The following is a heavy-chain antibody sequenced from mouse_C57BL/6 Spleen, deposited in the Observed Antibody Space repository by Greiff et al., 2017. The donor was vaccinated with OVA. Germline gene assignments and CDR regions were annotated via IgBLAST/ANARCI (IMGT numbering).Heavy chain of an antibody. CDR1: GYSITSDY. V-gene: IGHV3-8*01. J-gene: IGHJ1*03. CDR2: ISYSGST. D-gene: IGHD2-1*01. Sequence: EVQLQESGPGLAKPSQTLSLTCSVTGYSITSDYWNWIRKFPGNKLEYMGYISYSGSTYYNPSLKSRISITRDTSKNQYYLQLNSVTTEDTATYYCARIYYGNYGGFYWYFDVWGTGTTVTVSS. CDR3: ARIYYGNYGGFYWYFDV.